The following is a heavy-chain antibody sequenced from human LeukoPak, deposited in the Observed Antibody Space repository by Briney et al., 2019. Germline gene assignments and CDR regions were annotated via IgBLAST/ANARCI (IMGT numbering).Heavy chain of an antibody. CDR3: AKAKVEYYYYGMDV. CDR1: GFTFSGYA. J-gene: IGHJ6*02. D-gene: IGHD2-15*01. Sequence: GGSLRLSCAASGFTFSGYAMSWVRQAPGKGLEWVSAISGSGGSTYYADSVKGRFTISRDNSKNTLYLQMNSLRAEDTAVYYCAKAKVEYYYYGMDVWGQGTTVTVSS. CDR2: ISGSGGST. V-gene: IGHV3-23*01.